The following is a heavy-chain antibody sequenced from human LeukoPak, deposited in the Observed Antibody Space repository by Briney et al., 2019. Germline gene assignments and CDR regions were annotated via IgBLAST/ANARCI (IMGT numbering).Heavy chain of an antibody. CDR1: GGTFSSYA. CDR2: IIPIFGTV. CDR3: ARGPSTGYSSSWYPFDY. D-gene: IGHD6-13*01. V-gene: IGHV1-69*01. J-gene: IGHJ4*02. Sequence: GSSVKVSCKASGGTFSSYAISWVRQAPGQGLEWMGGIIPIFGTVNYAQKFQGRVTITADESTSTAYMELSSLRSEDTAVYYCARGPSTGYSSSWYPFDYWGQGTLVTVSS.